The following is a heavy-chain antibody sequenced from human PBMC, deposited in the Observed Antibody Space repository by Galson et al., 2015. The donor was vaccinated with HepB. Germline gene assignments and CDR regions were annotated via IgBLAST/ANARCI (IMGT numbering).Heavy chain of an antibody. CDR3: ARAVSYGSFDY. J-gene: IGHJ4*02. D-gene: IGHD5-18*01. Sequence: SLKLSCAASGFTFSSYAMHWVRQAPGKGLEWVAVISYDGSNKYYADSVKGRFTISRDNSKNTLYLQMNSLRAEDTAVYYCARAVSYGSFDYWGQGTLVTVSS. V-gene: IGHV3-30-3*01. CDR2: ISYDGSNK. CDR1: GFTFSSYA.